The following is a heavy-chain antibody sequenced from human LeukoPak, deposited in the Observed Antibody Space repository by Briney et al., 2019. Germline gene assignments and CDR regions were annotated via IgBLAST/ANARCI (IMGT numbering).Heavy chain of an antibody. CDR2: IGISGYST. J-gene: IGHJ4*02. D-gene: IGHD3-10*01. CDR3: AKDHGSGSYYNLRDY. CDR1: GFSFSSYC. Sequence: GGSLRLSCAASGFSFSSYCMSWVRQAPGKGLEWVSGIGISGYSTYYADSAKGRFTISRDNSENTLSLQMDGLRAEDTAVYHCAKDHGSGSYYNLRDYWGQGTLVTVSS. V-gene: IGHV3-23*01.